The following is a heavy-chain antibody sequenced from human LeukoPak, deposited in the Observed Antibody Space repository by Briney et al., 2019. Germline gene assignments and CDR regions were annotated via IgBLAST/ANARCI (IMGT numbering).Heavy chain of an antibody. CDR3: ARDLGYSYGYGFSPDY. CDR1: GGTFSSYA. Sequence: SVTVSCKASGGTFSSYAISWVRQAPGQGLEWMGGIIPIFGTANYAQKFQGRVTITADKSTSTAYMELSSLRSEDTAVYYCARDLGYSYGYGFSPDYWGQGTLVTVSS. V-gene: IGHV1-69*06. J-gene: IGHJ4*02. CDR2: IIPIFGTA. D-gene: IGHD5-18*01.